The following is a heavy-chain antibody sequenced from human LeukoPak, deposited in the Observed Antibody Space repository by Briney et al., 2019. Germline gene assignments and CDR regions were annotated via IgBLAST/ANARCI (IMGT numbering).Heavy chain of an antibody. V-gene: IGHV1-18*01. Sequence: GASVKVSCKASGYTFTSYGISWVRQAPGQGLEWMGWISAYNGNTNYAQKLQGRVTMTTDTSTSTAYMELRSLRSDDTAVYYCARDRGYSGYDSEDAFDIWGQGTMVTVSS. J-gene: IGHJ3*02. CDR3: ARDRGYSGYDSEDAFDI. CDR1: GYTFTSYG. CDR2: ISAYNGNT. D-gene: IGHD5-12*01.